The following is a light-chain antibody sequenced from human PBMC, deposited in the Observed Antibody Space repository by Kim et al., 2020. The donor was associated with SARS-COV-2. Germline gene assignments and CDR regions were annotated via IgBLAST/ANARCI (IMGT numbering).Light chain of an antibody. Sequence: SSELTQDPAVSVALGQTVRITCQGDSLRSYYASWYQQKPGQAPVLVIYGKNNRPSGIPDRFSGSSSGNTASLTITGAQPEDEADYYCNSRDSSGNHLSVV. J-gene: IGLJ2*01. CDR2: GKN. V-gene: IGLV3-19*01. CDR3: NSRDSSGNHLSVV. CDR1: SLRSYY.